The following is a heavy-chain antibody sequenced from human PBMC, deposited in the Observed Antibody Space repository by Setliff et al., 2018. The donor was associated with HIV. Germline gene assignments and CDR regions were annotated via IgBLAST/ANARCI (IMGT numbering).Heavy chain of an antibody. D-gene: IGHD3-22*01. V-gene: IGHV7-4-1*02. CDR3: ARDGYYYDSSGHLAYYFDY. Sequence: ASEKVSCKASGYTFTSYGMNWVRQAPGQWLEWMGWINTYTGNPTYAQDFTCRFVFSLDTSVSTAYLQISSLKAEDIAVYYCARDGYYYDSSGHLAYYFDYWGQGTLVTVSS. CDR1: GYTFTSYG. J-gene: IGHJ4*02. CDR2: INTYTGNP.